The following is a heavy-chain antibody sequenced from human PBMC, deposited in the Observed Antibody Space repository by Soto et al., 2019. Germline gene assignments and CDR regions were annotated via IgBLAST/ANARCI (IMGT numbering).Heavy chain of an antibody. J-gene: IGHJ4*02. CDR1: GYTLTELS. CDR2: FDPEDGET. V-gene: IGHV1-24*01. Sequence: GASVKVSRKVSGYTLTELSMHWVRQAPGKGLEWMGGFDPEDGETIYAQKFQGRVTMTEDTSTDTAYMELSSLRSEDTAVYYCCGYSGYEADYWGQGTLVTVSS. CDR3: CGYSGYEADY. D-gene: IGHD5-12*01.